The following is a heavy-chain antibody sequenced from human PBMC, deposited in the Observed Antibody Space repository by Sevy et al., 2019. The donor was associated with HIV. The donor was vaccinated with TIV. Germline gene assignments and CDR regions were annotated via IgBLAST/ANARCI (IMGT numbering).Heavy chain of an antibody. J-gene: IGHJ6*02. CDR3: ARDVEGRYYNGLYYYGMDV. CDR1: GYIFSDYY. CDR2: ISRNGSAI. Sequence: GGSLRLSCAASGYIFSDYYMSWVRQAPGKGLEWISYISRNGSAIYYADSVKGRFTISRDSAYNSLYLHMNSLRVEDTAVYYCARDVEGRYYNGLYYYGMDVWGQGTTVTVSS. V-gene: IGHV3-11*01. D-gene: IGHD3-10*01.